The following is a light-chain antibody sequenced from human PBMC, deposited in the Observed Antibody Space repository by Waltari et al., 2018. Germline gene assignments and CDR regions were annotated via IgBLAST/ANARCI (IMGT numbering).Light chain of an antibody. Sequence: DVVMTQSPLSLAVTLGQPASISCWSSQSLVQSDGNTFLNWFHQRPGQSPRRLIYKVSNREAGVPDRFSGSESGTAFTLKISRVEAEDVGSFYCLQSSQWPYAFGQGTKLEIK. CDR1: QSLVQSDGNTF. CDR3: LQSSQWPYA. CDR2: KVS. V-gene: IGKV2-30*02. J-gene: IGKJ2*01.